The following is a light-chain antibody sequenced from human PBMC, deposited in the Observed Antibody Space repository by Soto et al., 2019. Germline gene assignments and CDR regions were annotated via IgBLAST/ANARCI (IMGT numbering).Light chain of an antibody. Sequence: EIVLTQSPGTLSLSPGERATLSCRASQSVRTNLAWYQHKPGQAPRLLIYGASSRATGISDRFSGSGSGTDFTLTITRLEPEDFAMYYCLHHDIAPWTFGQGTEVEIK. J-gene: IGKJ1*01. V-gene: IGKV3-20*01. CDR3: LHHDIAPWT. CDR1: QSVRTN. CDR2: GAS.